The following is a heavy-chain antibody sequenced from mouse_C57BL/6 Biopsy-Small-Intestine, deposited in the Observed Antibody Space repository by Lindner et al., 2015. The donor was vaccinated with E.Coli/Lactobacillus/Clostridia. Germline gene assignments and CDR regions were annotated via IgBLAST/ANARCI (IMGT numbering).Heavy chain of an antibody. CDR1: GYLFTDHN. V-gene: IGHV1-39*01. CDR2: INPNYGTT. Sequence: VQLQESGLELVKPGASVKISCKAFGYLFTDHNMNWVKQSNGKSLEWIGIINPNYGTTSYNQKFKGKATLTVDQSSSTAYMQLNSLTSEDSAVYYCARTGYYPFDYWGQGTTLTVSS. D-gene: IGHD2-3*01. J-gene: IGHJ2*01. CDR3: ARTGYYPFDY.